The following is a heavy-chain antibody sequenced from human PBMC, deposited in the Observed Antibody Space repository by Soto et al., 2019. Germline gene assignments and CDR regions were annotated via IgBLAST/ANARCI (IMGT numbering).Heavy chain of an antibody. V-gene: IGHV1-69*13. CDR2: IIPIFGTA. CDR3: ARDAIAVAGWSYYYGMDV. Sequence: ASVKVSCKASGGTFSSYAISWVRQAPGQGLEWMGGIIPIFGTANYAQKFQGRVTITADESTSTAYMELSSLRSEDTAVYYCARDAIAVAGWSYYYGMDVWGQGTTVTVSS. CDR1: GGTFSSYA. J-gene: IGHJ6*02. D-gene: IGHD6-19*01.